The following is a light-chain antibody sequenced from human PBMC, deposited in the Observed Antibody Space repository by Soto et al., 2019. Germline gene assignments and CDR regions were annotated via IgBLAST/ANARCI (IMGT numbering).Light chain of an antibody. V-gene: IGLV2-11*01. CDR2: EVS. J-gene: IGLJ2*01. CDR1: SSDVGGYNY. CDR3: CSYAGSYTLI. Sequence: QSVLTQPASVSGSPGQSITISCTGASSDVGGYNYVSWYQHHPGEAPKLMIYEVSNRPSGVPDRFSGSKSGNTASLTISGLQAEDEADYYCCSYAGSYTLIFGGGTKLTVL.